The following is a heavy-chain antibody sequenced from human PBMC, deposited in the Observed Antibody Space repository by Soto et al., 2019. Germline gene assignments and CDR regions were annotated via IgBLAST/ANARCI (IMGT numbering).Heavy chain of an antibody. CDR1: GGSISSYY. J-gene: IGHJ4*02. Sequence: PSETLSLTCTVSGGSISSYYWSWIRQPSGKGLEWIGRIYTSGSTNYNPSLKSRVTMPVDTSKNQFSLKLTSVTAADTAVYYCARDLKFGQADYWGQGTQVTVSS. CDR2: IYTSGST. CDR3: ARDLKFGQADY. V-gene: IGHV4-4*07. D-gene: IGHD3-10*01.